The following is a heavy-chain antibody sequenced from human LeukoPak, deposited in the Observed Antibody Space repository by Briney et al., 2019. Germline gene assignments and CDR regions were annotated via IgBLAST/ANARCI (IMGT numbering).Heavy chain of an antibody. Sequence: PGGSLRLSCAASGFTFSSYGMHWVRQAPGKGLEWVAVISYDGSNKYYADSVKGRFTISRDNSKNTLYLQMNSLRAEDTAVYYCAKDVDAYCSGGSCYLPVGYWGQGTLVTVSS. J-gene: IGHJ4*02. D-gene: IGHD2-15*01. V-gene: IGHV3-30*18. CDR3: AKDVDAYCSGGSCYLPVGY. CDR2: ISYDGSNK. CDR1: GFTFSSYG.